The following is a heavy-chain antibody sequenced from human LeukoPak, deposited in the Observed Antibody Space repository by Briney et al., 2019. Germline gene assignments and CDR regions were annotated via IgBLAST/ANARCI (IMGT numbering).Heavy chain of an antibody. V-gene: IGHV1-18*01. CDR2: MSAYNGKT. J-gene: IGHJ4*02. CDR3: ARSGTGDERIGVDH. D-gene: IGHD1-14*01. CDR1: GGTFSSYA. Sequence: ASVKVSCKASGGTFSSYAISWVRQAPGQGLEWMGWMSAYNGKTNYAHSLQGRVTVTADTSTSTTYMELRSLRSEDTAVYYCARSGTGDERIGVDHWGQGTLVTVSS.